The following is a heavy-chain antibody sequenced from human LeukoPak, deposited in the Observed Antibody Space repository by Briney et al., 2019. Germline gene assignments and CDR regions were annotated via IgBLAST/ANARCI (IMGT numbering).Heavy chain of an antibody. CDR2: MSYDGINK. D-gene: IGHD3-9*01. CDR1: GFTFGSYA. V-gene: IGHV3-30*04. J-gene: IGHJ5*02. Sequence: GGSLRLSCAAPGFTFGSYAMHWVRQAPGKGLEWVAVMSYDGINKYYADSVKGRSTISRDNSKNTLYLQMNSLRAEDTAMYYCARDRYYDILTGYGWFDPWGQGTLVTVSS. CDR3: ARDRYYDILTGYGWFDP.